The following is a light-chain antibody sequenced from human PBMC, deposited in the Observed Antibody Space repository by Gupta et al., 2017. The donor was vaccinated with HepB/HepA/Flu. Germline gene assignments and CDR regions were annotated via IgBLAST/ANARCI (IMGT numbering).Light chain of an antibody. J-gene: IGLJ2*01. Sequence: QSVLTQPPSVSAAPGQKVTISCSGSSSNIGNNYVSWYQQLPGTAPKLLIYENKKRPSGIPDRCSGSKAGTSATLGITGLQTGDEAEYYCGTWDSSLSGVVFGGGTKLTVL. V-gene: IGLV1-51*02. CDR1: SSNIGNNY. CDR3: GTWDSSLSGVV. CDR2: ENK.